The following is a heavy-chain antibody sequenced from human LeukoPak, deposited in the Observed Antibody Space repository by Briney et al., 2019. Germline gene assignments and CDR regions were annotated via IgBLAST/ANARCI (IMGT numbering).Heavy chain of an antibody. V-gene: IGHV1-18*01. Sequence: ASVKVSCKASGYIFTSYGITWVRQAPGQGLEWMGWISTYNGDTNYAQNLQGRVTMTTDTSTSTAYMDLRSLRSDDTAVYYCARAIDWKLLPDPFDIWGQGTLVTVSS. CDR2: ISTYNGDT. J-gene: IGHJ3*02. CDR1: GYIFTSYG. CDR3: ARAIDWKLLPDPFDI. D-gene: IGHD3-9*01.